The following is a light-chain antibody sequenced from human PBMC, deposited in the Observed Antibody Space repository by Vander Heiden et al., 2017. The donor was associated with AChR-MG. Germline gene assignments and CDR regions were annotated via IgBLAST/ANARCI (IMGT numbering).Light chain of an antibody. CDR1: SSDVGGSNY. Sequence: QSALTQPPSASGSPGQSVTISCTGTSSDVGGSNYVSWYQQHPGKAPKLMIYEDTKRPSGVPDRFSGSRSGNTASLTVSGLQAEDEADYYCSSFAGSNNLVFGGGTKLTVL. CDR3: SSFAGSNNLV. V-gene: IGLV2-8*01. CDR2: EDT. J-gene: IGLJ3*02.